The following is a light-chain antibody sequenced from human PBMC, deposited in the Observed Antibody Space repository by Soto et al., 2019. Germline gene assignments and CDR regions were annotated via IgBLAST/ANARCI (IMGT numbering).Light chain of an antibody. V-gene: IGKV3-11*01. CDR2: GAS. CDR1: QSVSNF. Sequence: EIVLTQSPATLSLSPGERATLSCRASQSVSNFLAWYQQRPGQAPRLLLYGASNRATGTPARLSSSGSGTDFTLTISSLETEDSAVYYCQQRSNRLTFGGGTKVEIK. CDR3: QQRSNRLT. J-gene: IGKJ4*01.